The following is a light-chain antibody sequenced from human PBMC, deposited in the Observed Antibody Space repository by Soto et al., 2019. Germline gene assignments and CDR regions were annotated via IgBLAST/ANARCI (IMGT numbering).Light chain of an antibody. J-gene: IGKJ5*01. Sequence: DIQLTQSPSFLSASVGDRVTITCRASQGISNYLAWYQQKPGKAPKLLICAASILQSGVPSRFSGSGSGTEFTLTISSLQPEDFATYYCQHLNNYSPFGQGTRLEIK. V-gene: IGKV1-9*01. CDR3: QHLNNYSP. CDR2: AAS. CDR1: QGISNY.